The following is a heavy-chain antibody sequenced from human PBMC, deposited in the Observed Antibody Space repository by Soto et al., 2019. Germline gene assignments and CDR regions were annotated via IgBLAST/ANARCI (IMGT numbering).Heavy chain of an antibody. CDR3: ARDSTSPSCTSFSGPRGGWFDP. CDR1: GYNFISHG. CDR2: INPNNANT. Sequence: QLQLVQSGAEVKEPGASVKVSCKASGYNFISHGISWVRQAPGQGLEWMGWINPNNANTYYAQKVQGRVTMTTDTSTSTAYMELTSLRPDDTAVYYCARDSTSPSCTSFSGPRGGWFDPWGQGTLLTVSS. V-gene: IGHV1-18*04. J-gene: IGHJ5*02. D-gene: IGHD2-8*01.